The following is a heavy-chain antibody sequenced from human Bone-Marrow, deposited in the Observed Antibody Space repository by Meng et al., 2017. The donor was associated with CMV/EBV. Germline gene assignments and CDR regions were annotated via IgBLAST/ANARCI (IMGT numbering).Heavy chain of an antibody. CDR1: GFTVSSNY. Sequence: ESLKISCAASGFTVSSNYMSWVRQAPGKGLEWVSVIYSGGSTYYADSVKGRFTISRDNSKNTLYLQMNSLRAEDTAVYYCAKDRFLEWLLGSYFDYWGQGTLVTVSS. J-gene: IGHJ4*02. CDR2: IYSGGST. V-gene: IGHV3-53*05. D-gene: IGHD3-3*01. CDR3: AKDRFLEWLLGSYFDY.